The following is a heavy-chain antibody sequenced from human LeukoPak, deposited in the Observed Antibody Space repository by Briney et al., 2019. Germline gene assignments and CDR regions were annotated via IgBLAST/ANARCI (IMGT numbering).Heavy chain of an antibody. D-gene: IGHD1-1*01. J-gene: IGHJ6*03. Sequence: SQTLSLTCTVSGYSISSGYYWGWIRQPPGKGLEWIGYIYYSGSTNYNPSLKSRVTISVDTSKNQFSLKLSSVTAADTAVYYCARSWNVYYYYYMDVWGKGTTVTVSS. CDR1: GYSISSGYY. V-gene: IGHV4-61*01. CDR3: ARSWNVYYYYYMDV. CDR2: IYYSGST.